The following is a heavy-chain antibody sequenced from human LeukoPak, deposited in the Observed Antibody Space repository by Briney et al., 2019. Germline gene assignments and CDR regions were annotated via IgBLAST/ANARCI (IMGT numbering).Heavy chain of an antibody. CDR2: IYSAGHT. CDR3: ARGIYGPYYFDS. J-gene: IGHJ4*02. D-gene: IGHD2/OR15-2a*01. CDR1: GFTVSGNY. Sequence: GGSLRLSCAASGFTVSGNYMSWVRQAPGKGLEWISVIYSAGHTYYADSVKGRFAISRDNSNNTLYLQMNSLRAEDTAVYYCARGIYGPYYFDSWGQGTLVTVSS. V-gene: IGHV3-53*01.